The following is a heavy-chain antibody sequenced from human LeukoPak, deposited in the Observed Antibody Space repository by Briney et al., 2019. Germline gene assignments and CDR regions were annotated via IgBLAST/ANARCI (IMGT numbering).Heavy chain of an antibody. CDR3: ARGSIGGYTYGGAFDI. CDR1: GGSISSSSYY. J-gene: IGHJ3*02. CDR2: IYNSGST. Sequence: SETLPLTCTVSGGSISSSSYYWGWIRQPPGKGLEWIGSIYNSGSTYYNPSLKSRVTISIDTSKNQFSLKLNSMTAADTVVYYCARGSIGGYTYGGAFDIWGQGTTVTVSS. D-gene: IGHD5-18*01. V-gene: IGHV4-39*07.